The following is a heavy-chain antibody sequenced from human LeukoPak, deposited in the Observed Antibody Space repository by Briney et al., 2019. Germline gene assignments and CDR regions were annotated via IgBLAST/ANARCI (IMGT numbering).Heavy chain of an antibody. V-gene: IGHV3-72*01. CDR3: AVWFGGKGGN. CDR1: GFTFSTYE. D-gene: IGHD3-10*01. Sequence: GGSLRLSCAASGFTFSTYEMNWVRQAPGKGLEWVARSKNRVHSYTTEYAASVRGRFAISRDDSKNSLYLQMNSLKIEDTAVYYCAVWFGGKGGNWGQGTLVTVSS. CDR2: SKNRVHSYTT. J-gene: IGHJ4*02.